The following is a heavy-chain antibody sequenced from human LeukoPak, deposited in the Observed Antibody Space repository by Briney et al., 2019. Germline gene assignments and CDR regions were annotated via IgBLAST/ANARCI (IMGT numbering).Heavy chain of an antibody. D-gene: IGHD6-13*01. J-gene: IGHJ6*04. CDR2: IRYDGSNK. CDR3: AKDKAAAVTICFDV. V-gene: IGHV3-30*02. Sequence: PGGSLKLSCAASGFTFSNYGMHWVRQAPGKGLEWVAFIRYDGSNKYYADSVKGRFTISRDNSKNTLYLQMNSLRAEDTAVFHCAKDKAAAVTICFDVWGKGTTVIVSS. CDR1: GFTFSNYG.